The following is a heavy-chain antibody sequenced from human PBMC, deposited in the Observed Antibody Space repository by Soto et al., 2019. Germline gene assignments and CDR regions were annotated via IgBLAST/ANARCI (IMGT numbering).Heavy chain of an antibody. CDR2: ISDSAGLT. D-gene: IGHD2-21*02. CDR3: AKDQTDVTLFDY. J-gene: IGHJ4*02. Sequence: PGGSLRLSCAASGFTFSNYAMSWVRQAPGKGLEWVSSISDSAGLTYYADSVKGRFTISRDNSRNTLYLQVNSLRAEDTAVYYCAKDQTDVTLFDYWGQGTLVTVSS. V-gene: IGHV3-23*01. CDR1: GFTFSNYA.